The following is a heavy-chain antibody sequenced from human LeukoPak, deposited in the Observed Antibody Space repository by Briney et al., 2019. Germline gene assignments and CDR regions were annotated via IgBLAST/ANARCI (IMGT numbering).Heavy chain of an antibody. CDR3: ASPVAIVGATRAEYFQH. D-gene: IGHD1-26*01. CDR2: IYSDDST. Sequence: GGSLRLSCAASGFTVSSNYMSWVRQAPGKGLEWVSVIYSDDSTYYADSVKGRYTISRDNSKNTLYLQMNSLRAEDTAVYYCASPVAIVGATRAEYFQHWGQGTLVTVSS. CDR1: GFTVSSNY. V-gene: IGHV3-66*01. J-gene: IGHJ1*01.